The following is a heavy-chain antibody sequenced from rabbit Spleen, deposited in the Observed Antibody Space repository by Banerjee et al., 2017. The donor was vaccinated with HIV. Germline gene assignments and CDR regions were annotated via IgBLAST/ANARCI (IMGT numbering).Heavy chain of an antibody. D-gene: IGHD1-1*01. Sequence: QEQLEESGGDLVKPEGSLTLTCTASGFSFSGSYYMCWVRQAPGKGLEWIGCIYIGDSGSTYYASWAKGRFTISKTSSTTVTLQMTSLTVADTATYFCARGSGSGSWLYFGMDLWGQGTLVTVS. CDR1: GFSFSGSYY. CDR2: IYIGDSGST. J-gene: IGHJ6*01. V-gene: IGHV1S45*01. CDR3: ARGSGSGSWLYFGMDL.